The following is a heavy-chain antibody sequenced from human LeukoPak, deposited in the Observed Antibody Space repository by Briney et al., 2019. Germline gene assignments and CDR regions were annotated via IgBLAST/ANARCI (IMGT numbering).Heavy chain of an antibody. J-gene: IGHJ6*02. V-gene: IGHV4-39*01. CDR3: ARHDADAIAAAGEISEYYYYGMDV. CDR1: GGSISSSSDY. CDR2: IYYSGST. Sequence: PSETLSLTCTVSGGSISSSSDYWGWIRQPPGKGLEWIGSIYYSGSTYYNPSLKSRVTISVDTSKNQFSLKLSSVTAADTAVYYCARHDADAIAAAGEISEYYYYGMDVWGQGTTVTVSS. D-gene: IGHD6-13*01.